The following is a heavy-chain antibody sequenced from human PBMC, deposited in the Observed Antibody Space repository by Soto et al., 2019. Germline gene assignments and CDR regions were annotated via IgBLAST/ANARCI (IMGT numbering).Heavy chain of an antibody. CDR3: ARDGFTTDPEDDAFDI. Sequence: QVQLVQSGAEVKKPGSSVKVSCKASGGTFSSYAISWVRQAPGQGLEWMGGLIPIFGTANYAQKFQGRVTITADESTSTAYMELSSLRSEDTAVYYCARDGFTTDPEDDAFDIWGQGTMVTVSS. CDR1: GGTFSSYA. D-gene: IGHD3-22*01. CDR2: LIPIFGTA. V-gene: IGHV1-69*12. J-gene: IGHJ3*02.